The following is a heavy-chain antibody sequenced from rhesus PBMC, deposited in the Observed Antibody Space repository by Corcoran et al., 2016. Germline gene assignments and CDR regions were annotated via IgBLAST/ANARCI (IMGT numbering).Heavy chain of an antibody. CDR3: ARGGGTGTRTSQKFDY. CDR2: IYGSGSST. D-gene: IGHD2-21*01. J-gene: IGHJ4*01. Sequence: QLQLQESGPGLVKPSETLSVTCAVSGGSISSSYWSWIRQAPGKGLEWIGYIYGSGSSTNSNPSLKSRVTLSVDTSKNQLSLKLSSVTTADTAMYYCARGGGTGTRTSQKFDYWGQGVLVTVSS. CDR1: GGSISSSY. V-gene: IGHV4-169*01.